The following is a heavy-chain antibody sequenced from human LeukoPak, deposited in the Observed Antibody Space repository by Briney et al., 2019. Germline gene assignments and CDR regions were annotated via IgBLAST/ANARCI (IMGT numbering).Heavy chain of an antibody. CDR2: ISTMSNYI. V-gene: IGHV3-21*01. D-gene: IGHD3-22*01. CDR3: AGKYSYDSSGYYSDY. Sequence: GGSLRLSCAASGFDFSTYAINWVRQAPGKGLEWVSSISTMSNYIFYGDSVKGRFTISRDNARNSLYLQMNSLRAEDTAVYYCAGKYSYDSSGYYSDYWGQGTLVTVSS. CDR1: GFDFSTYA. J-gene: IGHJ4*02.